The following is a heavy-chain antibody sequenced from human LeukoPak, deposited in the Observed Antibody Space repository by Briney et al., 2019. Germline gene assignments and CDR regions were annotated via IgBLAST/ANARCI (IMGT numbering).Heavy chain of an antibody. CDR1: GGSISSHY. Sequence: PSETLPLTCTVPGGSISSHYWSWVRLSPAKGLEWIGYIFYSGSTDYSPSLTSRVTISIDTSKRYLSLNLSSVTGAETAGYFCVKPRAGGRGQLDVWGVGTPGTVPS. V-gene: IGHV4-59*11. CDR2: IFYSGST. J-gene: IGHJ6*04. D-gene: IGHD6-19*01. CDR3: VKPRAGGRGQLDV.